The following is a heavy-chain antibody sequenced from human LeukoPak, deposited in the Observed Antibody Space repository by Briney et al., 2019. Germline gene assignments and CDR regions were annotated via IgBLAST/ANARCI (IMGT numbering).Heavy chain of an antibody. J-gene: IGHJ6*03. D-gene: IGHD5-12*01. CDR1: GGSISSSSYY. CDR3: ARRVRGATIRYYYYYMDV. V-gene: IGHV4-39*07. CDR2: INHSGST. Sequence: SETLSLTCTVSGGSISSSSYYWGWIRQPPGKGLEWIGEINHSGSTNYNPSLKSRVTISVDTSKNQFSLKLSSVTAADTAVYYCARRVRGATIRYYYYYMDVWGKGTTVTISS.